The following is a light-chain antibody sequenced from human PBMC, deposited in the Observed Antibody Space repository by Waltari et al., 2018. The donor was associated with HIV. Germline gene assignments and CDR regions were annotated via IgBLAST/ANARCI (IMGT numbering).Light chain of an antibody. CDR2: DAS. J-gene: IGKJ1*01. CDR1: QSVSSY. V-gene: IGKV3-11*01. CDR3: QQRSNWPPWT. Sequence: EIVLTQSPATLSLSPGERATLSCRASQSVSSYLALYQQKHGQAPRLLIYDASNRATGIPARFSGSGSGTDFTLTISSLEPEDFAVYYCQQRSNWPPWTFGQGTKVEIK.